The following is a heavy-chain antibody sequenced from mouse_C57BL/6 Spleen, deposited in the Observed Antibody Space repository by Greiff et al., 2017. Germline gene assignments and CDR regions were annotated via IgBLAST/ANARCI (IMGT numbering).Heavy chain of an antibody. D-gene: IGHD3-1*01. Sequence: VQLQQSGAELVRPGASVTLSCKASGYTFTDYEMHWVKQTPVHGLEWIGAIDPETGGTAYNQKFKGKAILTADKSSSTAYMELRSLTSEDSAVYYCTGNSGALYAMDDWGQGTSVTVSS. CDR1: GYTFTDYE. CDR3: TGNSGALYAMDD. V-gene: IGHV1-15*01. CDR2: IDPETGGT. J-gene: IGHJ4*01.